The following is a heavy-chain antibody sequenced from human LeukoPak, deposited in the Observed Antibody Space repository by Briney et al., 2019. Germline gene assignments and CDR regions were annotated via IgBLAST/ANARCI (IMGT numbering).Heavy chain of an antibody. D-gene: IGHD6-6*01. J-gene: IGHJ4*02. V-gene: IGHV4-39*01. CDR2: MYYSGST. CDR3: ATPSHGRSSLDY. Sequence: SETLSLTCTVSGGSISSSNYYWDWIRQPPGKGLEWVGSMYYSGSTYYNPSLKSRLTISVNTSNNQFSLKLSSVTAADTAVYYCATPSHGRSSLDYWGQGTLVTVSS. CDR1: GGSISSSNYY.